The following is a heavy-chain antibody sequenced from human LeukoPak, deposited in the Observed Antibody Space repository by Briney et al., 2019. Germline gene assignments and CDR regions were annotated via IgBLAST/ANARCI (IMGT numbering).Heavy chain of an antibody. D-gene: IGHD5-18*01. Sequence: GGSLRLSCAASGFTFSSYAMHWVRHAPGKGLEWVAVISYDESIKYYADSVKGRFTISRDNSKNMMYLQMSSLRAEDTAVYYCARHRGYSYDRDAFGFWGQGTMVTVSS. J-gene: IGHJ3*01. CDR1: GFTFSSYA. V-gene: IGHV3-30*04. CDR3: ARHRGYSYDRDAFGF. CDR2: ISYDESIK.